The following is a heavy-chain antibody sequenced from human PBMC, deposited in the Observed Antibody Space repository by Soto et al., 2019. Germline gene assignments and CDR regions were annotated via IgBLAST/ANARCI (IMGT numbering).Heavy chain of an antibody. Sequence: SETLPLTCTVSGGSISSSSYYWGWIPQPPGKGLEWIGSIYYSGSTYYNPTLQSRVTISVDTSKNQFSLKLSSVTAADTAVYYCASLNSSSRYWWFDPWGQGTLVTVSS. CDR1: GGSISSSSYY. D-gene: IGHD6-13*01. CDR2: IYYSGST. J-gene: IGHJ5*02. V-gene: IGHV4-39*01. CDR3: ASLNSSSRYWWFDP.